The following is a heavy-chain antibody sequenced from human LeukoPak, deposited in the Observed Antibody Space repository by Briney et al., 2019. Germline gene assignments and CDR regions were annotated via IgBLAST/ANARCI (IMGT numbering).Heavy chain of an antibody. V-gene: IGHV3-33*01. CDR1: GFTFSFYG. J-gene: IGHJ6*02. CDR3: AREFPRTYYGLDV. CDR2: IWHDESNQ. Sequence: GGSLRLSCAASGFTFSFYGIHWVRQAPGKGLERVAVIWHDESNQKHADSVKGRFTISRDNSKNTVYLQMNSLRAEDAAVYYCAREFPRTYYGLDVWGQGTTVTVSS.